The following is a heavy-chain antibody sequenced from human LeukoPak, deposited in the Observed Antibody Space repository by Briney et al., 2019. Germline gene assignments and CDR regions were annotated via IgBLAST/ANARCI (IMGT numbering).Heavy chain of an antibody. D-gene: IGHD3-3*02. CDR3: AKAGSIRFDY. CDR2: FSGSGGST. CDR1: GFTFSSYA. Sequence: GGSLRLSCAASGFTFSSYAMSWVRQAPGKGLEWVSGFSGSGGSTYYADSVKGRFTISRDNSKNTLYLQMNSLRAEDTAIYYCAKAGSIRFDYWGQGTLVTVSS. J-gene: IGHJ4*02. V-gene: IGHV3-23*01.